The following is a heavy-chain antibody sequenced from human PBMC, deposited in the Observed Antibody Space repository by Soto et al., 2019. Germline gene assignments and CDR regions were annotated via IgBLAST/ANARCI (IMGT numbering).Heavy chain of an antibody. CDR3: ARFRYSGYDPGSYYYYGMDV. Sequence: SQTLSLTCAISGDSVSSNSAAWNWIRQSPSRGLEWLGRTYYRSKWYNDYAVSVKSRITINPDTSKNQFSLQLNSVTPEDTAVYYCARFRYSGYDPGSYYYYGMDVWGQGTTVTVSS. J-gene: IGHJ6*02. CDR1: GDSVSSNSAA. V-gene: IGHV6-1*01. CDR2: TYYRSKWYN. D-gene: IGHD5-12*01.